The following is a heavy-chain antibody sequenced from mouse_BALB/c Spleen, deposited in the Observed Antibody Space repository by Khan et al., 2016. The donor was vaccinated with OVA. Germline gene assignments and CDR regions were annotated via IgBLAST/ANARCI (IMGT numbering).Heavy chain of an antibody. J-gene: IGHJ3*01. CDR2: INPNNGGT. V-gene: IGHV1S81*02. D-gene: IGHD2-2*01. Sequence: QVQLKQSGAELVTPGASVRLSCKASGYTFTSYYLYWVKQRPGQGLEWIGDINPNNGGTNFNEKFKNKATLTVDKSSSTAYIQLNSLTSVDSAVYYCSRSGYGSVADWGQGTLVTVSA. CDR3: SRSGYGSVAD. CDR1: GYTFTSYY.